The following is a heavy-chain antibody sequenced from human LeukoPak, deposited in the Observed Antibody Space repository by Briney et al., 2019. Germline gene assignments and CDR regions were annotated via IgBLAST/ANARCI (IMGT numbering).Heavy chain of an antibody. D-gene: IGHD3-10*01. CDR1: GGSISSYY. J-gene: IGHJ4*02. CDR2: IYYSGST. V-gene: IGHV4-59*01. CDR3: ARDRASFDY. Sequence: SETLSLTCTVSGGSISSYYWSWIRQPPGKGLEWIGYIYYSGSTNYNPSLKSRVTISVDTSKNQFSLKLSSVTAADTAVYYCARDRASFDYWGQGTLVTVSS.